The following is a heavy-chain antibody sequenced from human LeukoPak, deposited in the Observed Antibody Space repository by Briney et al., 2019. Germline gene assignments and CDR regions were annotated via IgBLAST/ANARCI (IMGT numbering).Heavy chain of an antibody. CDR3: ARATGYFDWLFPFDY. CDR2: ISGSSRYT. D-gene: IGHD3-9*01. Sequence: GGSLRLSCAASGFTFSSYTMNWVRQAPGKGLEWLSSISGSSRYTYYADPVKGRFTISRDNAKNSLYLQINSLRAEDTAVYYCARATGYFDWLFPFDYWGQGTLVTVSS. V-gene: IGHV3-21*01. CDR1: GFTFSSYT. J-gene: IGHJ4*02.